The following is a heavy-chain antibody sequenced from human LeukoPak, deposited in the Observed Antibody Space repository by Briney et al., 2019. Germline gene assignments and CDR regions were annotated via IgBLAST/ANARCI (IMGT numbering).Heavy chain of an antibody. CDR2: INHSGST. D-gene: IGHD3-22*01. CDR1: GGSFSGYY. CDR3: ARTYYYDSSGYYFSYNWFDP. Sequence: SETLSLTCAVYGGSFSGYYWSWIRQPPGKGLEWIGEINHSGSTNYNPSLKSRVTISVDTSKNQFSLKLSSVTAADTAVYYCARTYYYDSSGYYFSYNWFDPWGQGTLVTVSS. J-gene: IGHJ5*02. V-gene: IGHV4-34*01.